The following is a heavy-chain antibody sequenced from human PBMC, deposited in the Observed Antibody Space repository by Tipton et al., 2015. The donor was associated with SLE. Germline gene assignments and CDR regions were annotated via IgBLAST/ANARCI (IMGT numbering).Heavy chain of an antibody. D-gene: IGHD6-19*01. J-gene: IGHJ6*03. V-gene: IGHV4-4*07. CDR1: GGSISSYY. CDR3: ARHDGFSVALYHYYYMDV. CDR2: ISTSGST. Sequence: TLSLTCTVSGGSISSYYWNWIRQAAGKGLEWIGRISTSGSTKYNPSFKSRVTLSLDTSKNQFSLKLTSVTAADTAVYYCARHDGFSVALYHYYYMDVWGTGTTVIVSS.